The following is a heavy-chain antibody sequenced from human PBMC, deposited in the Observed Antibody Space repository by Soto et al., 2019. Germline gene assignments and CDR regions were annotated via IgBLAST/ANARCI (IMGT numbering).Heavy chain of an antibody. D-gene: IGHD4-4*01. J-gene: IGHJ6*02. CDR2: VSYDGTTK. CDR1: GFSFSTFT. V-gene: IGHV3-30-3*01. CDR3: ATDYSNYFDFGMDV. Sequence: QVQLVESGGGVVQPGRSLRLSCAASGFSFSTFTMHWVRQAPGKGLEWVAVVSYDGTTKYYADSVKGRFTISRDNSKKTLYVQMNSLRVEDTAVYYCATDYSNYFDFGMDVGGQGTTVTVSS.